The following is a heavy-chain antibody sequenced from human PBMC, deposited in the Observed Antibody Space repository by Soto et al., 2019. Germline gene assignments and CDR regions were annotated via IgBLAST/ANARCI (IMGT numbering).Heavy chain of an antibody. CDR1: GFSFSTYA. V-gene: IGHV3-30*04. J-gene: IGHJ3*01. D-gene: IGHD3-10*01. CDR3: ARDGGGFGELLLNSYDAFDL. Sequence: QEQLVESGGGVVQPGTSLRLSCTASGFSFSTYAMYWVRQAPGKGLEWVAIISYDGSNAQYADSVKGRFTVARDNSKNTRYLKMHSLTAEDTAVYYCARDGGGFGELLLNSYDAFDLWGQGKLVTVSS. CDR2: ISYDGSNA.